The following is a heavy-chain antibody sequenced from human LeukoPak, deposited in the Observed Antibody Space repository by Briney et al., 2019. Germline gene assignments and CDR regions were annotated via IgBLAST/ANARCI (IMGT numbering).Heavy chain of an antibody. CDR2: IYYSGST. D-gene: IGHD2-21*02. V-gene: IGHV4-31*03. CDR1: GGSISSGGYY. Sequence: SETLSLTCTVSGGSISSGGYYWSWLRQHPGKGLEWVGYIYYSGSTYYNPSLKSRVTISVDTSKNQFSLKLSSVTAADTAVYYCARGEVTARQVGYWGQGTLVTVSS. J-gene: IGHJ4*02. CDR3: ARGEVTARQVGY.